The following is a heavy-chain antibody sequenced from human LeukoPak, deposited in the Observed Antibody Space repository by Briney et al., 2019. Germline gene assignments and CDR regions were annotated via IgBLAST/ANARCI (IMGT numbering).Heavy chain of an antibody. CDR1: GASLSRSTYY. CDR2: INHSGST. Sequence: SETLSLTCTVSGASLSRSTYYWVWIRQPPGKGLEWIGEINHSGSTNYNPSLKSRVTISVDTSKNQFSLKLSSVTAADTAVYYCAVLPGAAAGSIDYWGQGTLVTVSS. CDR3: AVLPGAAAGSIDY. J-gene: IGHJ4*02. V-gene: IGHV4-39*07. D-gene: IGHD6-13*01.